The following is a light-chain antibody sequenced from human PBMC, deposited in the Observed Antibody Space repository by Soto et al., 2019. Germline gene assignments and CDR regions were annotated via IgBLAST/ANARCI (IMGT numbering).Light chain of an antibody. J-gene: IGLJ3*02. CDR1: SSDVGGYNY. CDR3: TSFTAGGPWG. CDR2: DVS. V-gene: IGLV2-14*01. Sequence: QSVLTQPASVSGSPGQSITISCTGTSSDVGGYNYVSWYQQHPGKAPKLMIYDVSNRPSGVSNRFSGSKSGNTASLTISGPRPEAEADYYCTSFTAGGPWGFGGGPHLTVL.